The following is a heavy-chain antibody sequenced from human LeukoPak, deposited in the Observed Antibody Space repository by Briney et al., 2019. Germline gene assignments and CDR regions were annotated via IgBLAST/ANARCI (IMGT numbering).Heavy chain of an antibody. CDR2: MNPYSGDT. J-gene: IGHJ3*01. CDR1: GYSFTAYF. CDR3: ARIGYCNGTDCHDAFDV. Sequence: ASVKVSCKASGYSFTAYFIHWVRQAPGQGLEWMGWMNPYSGDTDFAQRFQGRVALTGDTSISTTYMDVNGLTSDDTGVYFCARIGYCNGTDCHDAFDVWGQGTMVTVSS. D-gene: IGHD2-15*01. V-gene: IGHV1-2*02.